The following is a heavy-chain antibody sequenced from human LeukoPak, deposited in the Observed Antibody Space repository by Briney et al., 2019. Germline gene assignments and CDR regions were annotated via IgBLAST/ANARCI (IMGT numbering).Heavy chain of an antibody. Sequence: GRSLTLSCAVSGCIFGSYDMHWVRQAPGKGLEWVAVISYDGSIEYYADSVKGRFTISRDNSKNTLYLQMNILSAEETAEYYGAKVEASGGANCYALDYWGQGTLVTVSS. D-gene: IGHD2-2*01. V-gene: IGHV3-30*18. CDR3: AKVEASGGANCYALDY. J-gene: IGHJ4*02. CDR2: ISYDGSIE. CDR1: GCIFGSYD.